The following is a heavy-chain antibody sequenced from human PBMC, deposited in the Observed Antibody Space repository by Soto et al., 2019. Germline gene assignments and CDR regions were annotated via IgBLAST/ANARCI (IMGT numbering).Heavy chain of an antibody. V-gene: IGHV3-73*01. CDR1: GFTFSGSA. CDR3: TTRTTGTTFVDY. D-gene: IGHD1-1*01. CDR2: IRSKASSYAT. Sequence: GGSLRLSCAASGFTFSGSAMHWVRQASGKGLEWVGRIRSKASSYATAYAASVKGRFTISRDDSKNTAYLQMNSLKTEDTAVYYCTTRTTGTTFVDYWGQGTLVTVSS. J-gene: IGHJ4*02.